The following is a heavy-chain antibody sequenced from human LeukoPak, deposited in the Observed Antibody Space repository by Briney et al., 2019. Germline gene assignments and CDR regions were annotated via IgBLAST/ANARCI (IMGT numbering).Heavy chain of an antibody. CDR2: ISAYSGHT. V-gene: IGHV1-18*01. D-gene: IGHD6-13*01. CDR1: RYTSTTYG. CDR3: ARASVVAAGTRYFLH. J-gene: IGHJ1*01. Sequence: ASVKVSCEASRYTSTTYGISWVRQAPGQRLEWMGWISAYSGHTNYAQKFQGRVTMTTDTSTSTAYMELGSLRSDDTAVYYCARASVVAAGTRYFLHWGQGTLVTVSS.